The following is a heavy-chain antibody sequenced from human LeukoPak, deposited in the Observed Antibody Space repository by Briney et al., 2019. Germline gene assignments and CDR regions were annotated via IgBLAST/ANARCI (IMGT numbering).Heavy chain of an antibody. D-gene: IGHD3-3*01. V-gene: IGHV4-4*07. CDR1: GGSVNSYY. J-gene: IGHJ4*02. CDR3: ARTFRESYYDFWSGYSTLDY. CDR2: MFTGGST. Sequence: PSETLSLTCTVSGGSVNSYYWSWIRQPAGKGLEWIGRMFTGGSTNYNPSLKSRVTMSVDTSKNQFSLKLSSVTAADTAVYYCARTFRESYYDFWSGYSTLDYWGQGTLVTVSS.